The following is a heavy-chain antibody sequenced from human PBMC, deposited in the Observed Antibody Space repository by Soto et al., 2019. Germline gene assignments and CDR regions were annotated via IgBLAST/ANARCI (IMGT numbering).Heavy chain of an antibody. CDR2: IYTSGST. Sequence: PSETLSLTCTVSGGSISSYYWSWIRQPAGKGLEWIGRIYTSGSTNYNPSLKSRGTMSVDTSKNQFSLKLSSVTAADTAVYYCASNGYGSFGELFAFEISGQGTMVTVSS. V-gene: IGHV4-4*07. D-gene: IGHD3-10*01. J-gene: IGHJ3*02. CDR3: ASNGYGSFGELFAFEI. CDR1: GGSISSYY.